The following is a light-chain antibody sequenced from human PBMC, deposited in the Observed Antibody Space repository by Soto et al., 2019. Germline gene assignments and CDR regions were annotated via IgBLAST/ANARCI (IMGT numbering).Light chain of an antibody. CDR1: STGFVSYNR. V-gene: IGLV2-18*01. J-gene: IGLJ1*01. CDR3: SLYTSENTYV. CDR2: EAS. Sequence: QSVRTQPPSVSGSPGQSVTISCTGTSTGFVSYNRVSWYQQPPGTAPKLIIYEASNRPSGVPDRFSGSKSGNTASLTISGPQAADEADYYCSLYTSENTYVFGTGTKVTVL.